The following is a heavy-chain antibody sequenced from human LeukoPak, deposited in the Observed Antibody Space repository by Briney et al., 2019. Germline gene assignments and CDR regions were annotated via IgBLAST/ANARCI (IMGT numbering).Heavy chain of an antibody. J-gene: IGHJ1*01. Sequence: GAPLNISCKGSGSSFPIYWIGWVRQMPGKGLEWMGIIYPGDSDTRYSPSFQGQVTISADKSISTAYLQWSSLKASDTAMYYCARLGTSNWNNQHWGQGTLVTVSS. CDR3: ARLGTSNWNNQH. D-gene: IGHD1/OR15-1a*01. V-gene: IGHV5-51*01. CDR2: IYPGDSDT. CDR1: GSSFPIYW.